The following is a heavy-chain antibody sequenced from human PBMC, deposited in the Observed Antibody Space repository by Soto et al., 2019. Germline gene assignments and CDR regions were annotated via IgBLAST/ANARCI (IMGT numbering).Heavy chain of an antibody. V-gene: IGHV3-64D*06. CDR1: GFTFSHHS. Sequence: VQLVESGGGLVQPGGSLRLSCSGSGFTFSHHSLYWVRQPPGKGLQCVSSISGSGGNIYYAESVKGRFTISRDNSKNTLYLQMTGLSSEDSAVYYCVKVSGYCTGGSCFSYFDYWGQGTPVTVSS. CDR2: ISGSGGNI. CDR3: VKVSGYCTGGSCFSYFDY. D-gene: IGHD2-15*01. J-gene: IGHJ4*02.